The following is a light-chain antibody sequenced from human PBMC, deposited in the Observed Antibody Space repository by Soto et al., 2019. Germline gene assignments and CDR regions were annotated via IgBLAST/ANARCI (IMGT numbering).Light chain of an antibody. CDR3: QSYDSSLSGSV. Sequence: QSALTQPPSVSGAPGQRVTISCTGSSSNIGADYDVHWYQQLPGAAPKLLIRANTHRPSGVPDRFSASKSGTSASQAITGLQADDEADYYCQSYDSSLSGSVFGGGTKVTVL. J-gene: IGLJ3*02. V-gene: IGLV1-40*01. CDR2: ANT. CDR1: SSNIGADYD.